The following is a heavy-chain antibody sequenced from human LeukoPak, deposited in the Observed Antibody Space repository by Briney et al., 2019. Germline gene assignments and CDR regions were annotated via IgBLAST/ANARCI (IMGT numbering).Heavy chain of an antibody. Sequence: ASVKVFYKSSGYTFHGCYMQCVRQAPGQGLEWMGWLNPNSGGTNYAQKFQGRVTMTRDTSISTGYMELSRLRSDDTAVYYCARKDVVGLFQAFYIWGQGTMVTVSS. D-gene: IGHD2-2*01. CDR3: ARKDVVGLFQAFYI. CDR2: LNPNSGGT. V-gene: IGHV1-2*02. CDR1: GYTFHGCY. J-gene: IGHJ3*02.